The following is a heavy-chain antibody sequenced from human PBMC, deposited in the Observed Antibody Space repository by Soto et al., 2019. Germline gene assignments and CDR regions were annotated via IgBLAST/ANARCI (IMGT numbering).Heavy chain of an antibody. D-gene: IGHD6-19*01. Sequence: EVQLLESGGRLVQPGGSLRLSCAASGFTFSNYAMNWVRQAPGKGLEWVSGISDSAGTTYYADSVKGRFTISRDNSKNTLYLQMNSLRAEDTAVYYCAKAVSAWYDRVFDFWGQGALVTVSS. CDR2: ISDSAGTT. CDR1: GFTFSNYA. V-gene: IGHV3-23*01. J-gene: IGHJ4*02. CDR3: AKAVSAWYDRVFDF.